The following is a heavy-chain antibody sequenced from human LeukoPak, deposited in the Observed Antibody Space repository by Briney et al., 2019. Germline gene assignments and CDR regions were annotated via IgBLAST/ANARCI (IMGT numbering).Heavy chain of an antibody. D-gene: IGHD2-15*01. CDR3: ARDMGGYYYYYGMDV. Sequence: GGSLRLSCAASGFTFDGYAMHWVRQAPGKGLEWVSGISWNSGSIGYADSVKGRFTISRDNSKNTLYLQMNSLRGEDTAVYHCARDMGGYYYYYGMDVWGQGTTVTVSS. V-gene: IGHV3-9*01. J-gene: IGHJ6*02. CDR2: ISWNSGSI. CDR1: GFTFDGYA.